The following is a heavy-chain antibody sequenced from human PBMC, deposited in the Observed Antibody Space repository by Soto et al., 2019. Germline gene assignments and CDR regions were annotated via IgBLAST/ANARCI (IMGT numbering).Heavy chain of an antibody. CDR2: ISGSGGST. CDR1: GFTFSSYA. J-gene: IGHJ4*02. V-gene: IGHV3-23*01. Sequence: GGSLRLSCAASGFTFSSYAMSWVRQAPRKGLEWVSAISGSGGSTNYADSVKGRFTISRDNSKNTLYLQMNSLRAEDTAVYYCAKVHRITMIVVVISGPYGYWGQGTLVTVSS. CDR3: AKVHRITMIVVVISGPYGY. D-gene: IGHD3-22*01.